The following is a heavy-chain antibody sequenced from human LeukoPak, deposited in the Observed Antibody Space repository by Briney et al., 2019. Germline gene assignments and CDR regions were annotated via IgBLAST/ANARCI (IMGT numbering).Heavy chain of an antibody. Sequence: GGSLRLSCAASGFMLSSNWMSWVRLAPGKGLEWVANIKEDGTETYYVDSVKGRLTISRDNAKNSLYLQMNSLRVEDTAVYYCAKEGRSLQTYWGQGTLVAVSS. V-gene: IGHV3-7*03. CDR2: IKEDGTET. D-gene: IGHD5-24*01. CDR1: GFMLSSNW. CDR3: AKEGRSLQTY. J-gene: IGHJ4*02.